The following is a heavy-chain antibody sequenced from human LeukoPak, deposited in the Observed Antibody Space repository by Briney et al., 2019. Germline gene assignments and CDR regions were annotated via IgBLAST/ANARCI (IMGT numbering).Heavy chain of an antibody. Sequence: GGSLRLSCAASGFTFSSYAMHWVRQAPGKGLEWVAVISYDGSNKYYADSVKGRFTISRDNSKNTLYLQMNSLRAEDTAVYYCARVYTRVADFDYWGQGTLVTDSS. J-gene: IGHJ4*02. V-gene: IGHV3-30-3*01. CDR2: ISYDGSNK. D-gene: IGHD6-19*01. CDR3: ARVYTRVADFDY. CDR1: GFTFSSYA.